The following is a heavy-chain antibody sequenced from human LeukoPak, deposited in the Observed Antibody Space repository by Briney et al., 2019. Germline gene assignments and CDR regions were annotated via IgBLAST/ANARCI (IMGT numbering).Heavy chain of an antibody. CDR3: ARDSGYRAVGGWFDP. CDR1: GYTFTSYG. D-gene: IGHD6-13*01. J-gene: IGHJ5*02. V-gene: IGHV1-18*01. Sequence: ASVKVSCKASGYTFTSYGISWVRQAPGQGLEWMGWISAYNGNTNYAQKLQGRVTMTTDTSTSTAYMELRSLRSDDTAVYYCARDSGYRAVGGWFDPWGQGTLVTVSS. CDR2: ISAYNGNT.